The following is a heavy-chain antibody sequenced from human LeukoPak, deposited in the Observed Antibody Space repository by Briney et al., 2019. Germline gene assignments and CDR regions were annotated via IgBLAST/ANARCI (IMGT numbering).Heavy chain of an antibody. CDR1: GYSLTSYW. CDR2: IYSCDSDT. D-gene: IGHD2-2*01. V-gene: IGHV5-51*01. CDR3: ARHVEGCSSTSCYQWFDP. J-gene: IGHJ5*02. Sequence: GESLKISCKSSGYSLTSYWNGLVRQMPGKGLGLMVIIYSCDSDTRYSPSFQGQVTISADKSISNAYLQWSSLKASGTAMYYCARHVEGCSSTSCYQWFDPWGQGTLVTVSS.